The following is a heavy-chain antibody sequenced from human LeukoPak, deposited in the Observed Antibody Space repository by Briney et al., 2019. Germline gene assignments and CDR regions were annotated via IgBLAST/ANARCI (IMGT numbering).Heavy chain of an antibody. CDR3: AKALGYDSSGGFDY. V-gene: IGHV3-7*03. J-gene: IGHJ4*02. CDR1: GFTFTTYW. D-gene: IGHD3-22*01. CDR2: IKQDGSEK. Sequence: GGSLRLSCAASGFTFTTYWMSWVRQAPGKGLEWVVNIKQDGSEKHYVDSVKGRFTISRDNSKNTLYLQMNSLRAEDTALYYCAKALGYDSSGGFDYWGQGTLVTVSS.